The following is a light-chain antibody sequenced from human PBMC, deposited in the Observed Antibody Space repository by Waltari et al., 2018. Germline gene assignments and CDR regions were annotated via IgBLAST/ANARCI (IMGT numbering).Light chain of an antibody. CDR2: ANT. J-gene: IGLJ3*02. Sequence: QSVLTQPPSVSWAPGQRVIISCTGRCSNIATGHDVHLYPQLPGTAPKLLISANTNRPSGVPDRFSASKSGTSASLAITGLQAEDEADYYCQSYDSSLSGRVFGGGTKLTVL. CDR1: CSNIATGHD. CDR3: QSYDSSLSGRV. V-gene: IGLV1-40*01.